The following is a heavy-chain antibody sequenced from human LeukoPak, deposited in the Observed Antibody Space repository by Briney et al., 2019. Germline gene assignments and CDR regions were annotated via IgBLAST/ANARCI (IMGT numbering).Heavy chain of an antibody. CDR3: AKNGDRGAYCTGGTCYPYFYYYMDV. CDR2: ISSTGGTT. CDR1: GVTFSSYG. V-gene: IGHV3-23*01. J-gene: IGHJ6*03. D-gene: IGHD2-15*01. Sequence: GGSLRLSCAASGVTFSSYGMSWVRQAPGKGLEWVSRISSTGGTTYYADSVKGRFTISRDNSKNTLYLQMNSLRAEDTAIYYCAKNGDRGAYCTGGTCYPYFYYYMDVWGKGTTVTISS.